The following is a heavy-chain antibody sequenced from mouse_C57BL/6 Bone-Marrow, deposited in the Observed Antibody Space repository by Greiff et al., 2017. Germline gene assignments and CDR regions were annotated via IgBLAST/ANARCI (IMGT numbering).Heavy chain of an antibody. CDR1: GYSITSGYY. CDR3: ARAVGGNFTTPYYFDY. V-gene: IGHV3-6*01. Sequence: DVKLQESGPGLVKPSQSLSLTCSVTGYSITSGYYWNWIRQFPGNKLEWMGYLSYDGSNNYNPSLKNRISITRDTSKNQFFLKLNSVTTEDTATYYCARAVGGNFTTPYYFDYWGQGTTLTVSS. CDR2: LSYDGSN. D-gene: IGHD2-1*01. J-gene: IGHJ2*01.